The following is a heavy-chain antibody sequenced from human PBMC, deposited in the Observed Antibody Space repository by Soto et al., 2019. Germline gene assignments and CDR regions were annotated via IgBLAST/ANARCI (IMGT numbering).Heavy chain of an antibody. D-gene: IGHD5-12*01. CDR1: GFTFGSYA. CDR2: ISGSGGST. J-gene: IGHJ4*02. CDR3: AKDRHGMVATPENFPYYFDY. V-gene: IGHV3-23*01. Sequence: PGGSLRLSCAASGFTFGSYAMSWVRQAPGKGLEWVSAISGSGGSTYYADSVKGRFTISRDNSKNTLYLQMNSLRAEDTAVYYCAKDRHGMVATPENFPYYFDYWGQGTLVTVSS.